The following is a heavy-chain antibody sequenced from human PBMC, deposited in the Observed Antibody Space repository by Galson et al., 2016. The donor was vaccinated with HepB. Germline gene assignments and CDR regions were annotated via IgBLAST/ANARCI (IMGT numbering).Heavy chain of an antibody. CDR2: ISSSGSNT. CDR3: VKEARSGSYSGTFDH. D-gene: IGHD3-10*01. CDR1: EFTFSDYY. Sequence: SLRLSCAASEFTFSDYYMSWIRQAPGKGLEWVSYISSSGSNTHYADSVKGRFTISRDNAENSLYPQMHSLRVEDTAVYYCVKEARSGSYSGTFDHWGQGTLVSVSS. J-gene: IGHJ4*02. V-gene: IGHV3-11*06.